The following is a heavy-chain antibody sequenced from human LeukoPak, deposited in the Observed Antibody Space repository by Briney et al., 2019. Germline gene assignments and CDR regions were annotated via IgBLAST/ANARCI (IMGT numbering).Heavy chain of an antibody. CDR3: ARGRGCSSLSCYPDY. D-gene: IGHD2-2*01. J-gene: IGHJ4*02. Sequence: PGGSLRLSCAASGFXFSDYTMNWVRQAPGKGLEWISSISPGSYYIYYADSVKGRFTISRDNAKNSLYLQMNSLRAEDTALYYCARGRGCSSLSCYPDYWGQGTLVTVSS. CDR2: ISPGSYYI. CDR1: GFXFSDYT. V-gene: IGHV3-21*01.